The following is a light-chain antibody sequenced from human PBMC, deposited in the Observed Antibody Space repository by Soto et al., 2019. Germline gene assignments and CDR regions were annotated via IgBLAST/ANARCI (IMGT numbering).Light chain of an antibody. CDR1: QSVSTSH. CDR3: QQYGRSPLT. V-gene: IGKV3-20*01. Sequence: EVVLTQSPGIVSLSPGERATLSCRASQSVSTSHLAWYQQKPGQAPRLLIYAASSRATGIPDRFSGSGYGTDFTLTISRLEPEDLAVYYCQQYGRSPLTVGGGTKVDIK. J-gene: IGKJ4*01. CDR2: AAS.